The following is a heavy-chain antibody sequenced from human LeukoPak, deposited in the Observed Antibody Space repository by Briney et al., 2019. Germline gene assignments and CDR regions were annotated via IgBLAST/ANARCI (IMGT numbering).Heavy chain of an antibody. D-gene: IGHD6-19*01. CDR2: ISSNGGST. J-gene: IGHJ4*02. Sequence: GGSLRLSCAASGFTFSSYAMHWVRQAPGKGLEYVSAISSNGGSTYYANSVKGRFTISRDNSKNTLYLQMGSLRAEDMAVYYCARDGSSGWYTVRYFDYWGQGTLVTVSS. V-gene: IGHV3-64*01. CDR1: GFTFSSYA. CDR3: ARDGSSGWYTVRYFDY.